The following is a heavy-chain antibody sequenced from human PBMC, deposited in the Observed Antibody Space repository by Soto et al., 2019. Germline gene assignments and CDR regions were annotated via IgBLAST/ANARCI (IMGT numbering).Heavy chain of an antibody. J-gene: IGHJ6*02. CDR3: ASVVPAANYYYGMDV. CDR1: GYTFTSYG. CDR2: ISAYNGNT. Sequence: QVQLVQSGAEVKKPGASVKVSCKASGYTFTSYGISWVRQAPGQGLEWMGWISAYNGNTNYAQKLQGRVTMTTDTSTSTAYMEPRSLRSDATAVYYCASVVPAANYYYGMDVWGQGTTVTVSS. V-gene: IGHV1-18*01. D-gene: IGHD2-2*01.